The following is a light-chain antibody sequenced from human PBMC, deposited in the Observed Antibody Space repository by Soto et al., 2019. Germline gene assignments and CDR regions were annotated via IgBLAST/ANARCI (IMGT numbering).Light chain of an antibody. Sequence: DIQMTQSPSILSASVGDRVTITCRASQTISSWLAWYQQKPGKAPRLLIHHASSLEGGVPSRISGSGSETEFTLTISSLQPEDAAIYYCQQYKSYSPTFGQGTKVDI. CDR3: QQYKSYSPT. CDR2: HAS. CDR1: QTISSW. J-gene: IGKJ1*01. V-gene: IGKV1-5*01.